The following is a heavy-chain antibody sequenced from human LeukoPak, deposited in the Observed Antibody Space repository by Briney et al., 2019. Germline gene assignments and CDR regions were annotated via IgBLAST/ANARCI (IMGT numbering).Heavy chain of an antibody. CDR2: IYYSGST. CDR3: ARQGYSGSFRYYFDY. CDR1: GGSISSYY. J-gene: IGHJ4*02. V-gene: IGHV4-59*08. Sequence: SQTLSLTCTVSGGSISSYYWSWIRQPPGKGLEWIGYIYYSGSTNYNPSLKSRVTISVDTSKTQFSLKLSSVTAADTAVYYCARQGYSGSFRYYFDYWGQGTLVTVSS. D-gene: IGHD1-26*01.